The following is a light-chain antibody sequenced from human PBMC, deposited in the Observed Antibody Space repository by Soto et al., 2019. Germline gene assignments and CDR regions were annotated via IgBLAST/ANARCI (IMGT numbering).Light chain of an antibody. CDR1: QSVLYDSNNKNY. Sequence: DIVMSQSPDSLAASLGERATINCKSSQSVLYDSNNKNYLAWYQQRPGQPPKLLIYWASMRESGVPDRFSGSGSGTDFTLKISRVEAEDVGVYYCMQGTHWPRTFGQGTKVDIK. V-gene: IGKV4-1*01. J-gene: IGKJ1*01. CDR3: MQGTHWPRT. CDR2: WAS.